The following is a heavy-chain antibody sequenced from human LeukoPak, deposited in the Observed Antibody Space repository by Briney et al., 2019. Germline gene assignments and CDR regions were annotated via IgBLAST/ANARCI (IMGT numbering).Heavy chain of an antibody. Sequence: GGSLRLSCAASGFTFSNAWMSWVRQAPGKGLEWVGRIKSKTDGGTTDYAAPVKGRFTISRDDSKNTPYLQMNSLKTEDTAVYYCTTPLGGYGYYYYYYGMDVWGQGTTVTVSS. CDR3: TTPLGGYGYYYYYYGMDV. CDR1: GFTFSNAW. D-gene: IGHD5-12*01. V-gene: IGHV3-15*01. CDR2: IKSKTDGGTT. J-gene: IGHJ6*02.